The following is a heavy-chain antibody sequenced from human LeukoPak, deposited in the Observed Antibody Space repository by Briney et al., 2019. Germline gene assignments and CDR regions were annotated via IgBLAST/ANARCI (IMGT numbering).Heavy chain of an antibody. V-gene: IGHV4-4*02. CDR2: IYHSGST. J-gene: IGHJ5*02. Sequence: SGTLSLTCAVSGGSISSSNWWSWVRQPPGKGLEWIGEIYHSGSTNYNPSLKSRVTISVDKSKNQFSLKLSSVTAADTAVYYCARRTPNYYGSGRGWFDPWGQGTLVTVSS. CDR3: ARRTPNYYGSGRGWFDP. CDR1: GGSISSSNW. D-gene: IGHD3-10*01.